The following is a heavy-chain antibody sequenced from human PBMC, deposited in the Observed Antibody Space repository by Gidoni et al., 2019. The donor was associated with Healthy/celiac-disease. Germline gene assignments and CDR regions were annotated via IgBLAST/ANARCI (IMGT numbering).Heavy chain of an antibody. J-gene: IGHJ6*03. CDR2: IIPIFGTA. D-gene: IGHD1-20*01. CDR1: GRTFSSYA. Sequence: QVQLVQSGAEVTKPGSSVKVSCKASGRTFSSYAISWVRQATGQGLEWMGGIIPIFGTANYAQKFQGRVTITADESTSTAYMELSSLRSEDTAVYYCARDRITGTTYYYMDVWGKGTTVTVSS. CDR3: ARDRITGTTYYYMDV. V-gene: IGHV1-69*01.